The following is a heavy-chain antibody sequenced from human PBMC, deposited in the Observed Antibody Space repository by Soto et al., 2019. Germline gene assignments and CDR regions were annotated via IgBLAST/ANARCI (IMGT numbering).Heavy chain of an antibody. CDR2: ISYDGSNK. CDR3: AKLTGDTAMDTLYYFDY. CDR1: GFTFSSYG. D-gene: IGHD5-18*01. J-gene: IGHJ4*02. V-gene: IGHV3-30*18. Sequence: GGSLRLSCAASGFTFSSYGMHWVRQAPGKGLEWVAVISYDGSNKYYADSVKGRFTISRDNSKNTLYLQMNSLRAEDTAVYYCAKLTGDTAMDTLYYFDYWGQGTLVTVSS.